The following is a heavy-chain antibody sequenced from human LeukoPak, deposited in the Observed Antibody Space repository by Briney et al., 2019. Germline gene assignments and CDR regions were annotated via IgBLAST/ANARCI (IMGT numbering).Heavy chain of an antibody. V-gene: IGHV5-51*01. CDR3: ARVSRSRRSGYTSGVLY. D-gene: IGHD5-12*01. Sequence: GESLEISCKGSGYSFANFWIGWVRQMPGKGLEWMGIIYPGDPDTRYSPSFRGQVTISVDESSRTAHLQWSSLKASDTAMYYCARVSRSRRSGYTSGVLYWGQGTLVTVSS. J-gene: IGHJ4*02. CDR2: IYPGDPDT. CDR1: GYSFANFW.